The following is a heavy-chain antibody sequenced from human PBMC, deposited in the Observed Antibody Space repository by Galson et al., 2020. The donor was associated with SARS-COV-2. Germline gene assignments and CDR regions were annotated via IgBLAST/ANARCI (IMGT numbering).Heavy chain of an antibody. CDR3: AQESTGNHQRDWFDP. D-gene: IGHD6-13*01. V-gene: IGHV4-59*02. J-gene: IGHJ5*02. CDR2: VHDSGGY. Sequence: PSETLSLTCSVSGASVRGIYWSWVRQSPLRGLEWLGIVHDSGGYLSAPSLKSRIQMSVDMSKNQIFLSLKSVTAADTAVYFCAQESTGNHQRDWFDPWGQGVLGTVSS. CDR1: GASVRGIY.